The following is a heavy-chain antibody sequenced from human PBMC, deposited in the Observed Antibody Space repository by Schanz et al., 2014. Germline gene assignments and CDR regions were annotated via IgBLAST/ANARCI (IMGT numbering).Heavy chain of an antibody. CDR3: AKRCSSTSCSHGAFDI. V-gene: IGHV1-46*01. Sequence: QLQLVQSGPEVAEPGSSVKVSCKTSGGTFSNHGITWVRQAPGQGFERMGIINPTGGSTSYAQRFQGRVTVTRDTSTTTVYMDLSSLISEDTAMYYCAKRCSSTSCSHGAFDIWGQGTMVTVSS. J-gene: IGHJ3*02. CDR2: INPTGGST. D-gene: IGHD2-2*01. CDR1: GGTFSNHG.